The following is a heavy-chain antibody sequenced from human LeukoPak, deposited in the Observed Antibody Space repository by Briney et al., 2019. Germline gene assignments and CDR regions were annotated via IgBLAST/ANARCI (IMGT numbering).Heavy chain of an antibody. CDR2: IYTSGST. V-gene: IGHV4-61*02. CDR1: GGSISSGSYY. Sequence: TLSLTCTVSGGSISSGSYYWSWIRQPAGKGLEWIGRIYTSGSTNYNPSLKSRVTISIDTSKNQFSLKLSSVTAADTAVYYCARQVFSSSLPDYWGQGTLVTVSS. J-gene: IGHJ4*02. D-gene: IGHD6-6*01. CDR3: ARQVFSSSLPDY.